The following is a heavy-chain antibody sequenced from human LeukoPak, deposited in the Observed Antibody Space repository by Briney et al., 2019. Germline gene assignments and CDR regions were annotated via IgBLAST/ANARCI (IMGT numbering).Heavy chain of an antibody. CDR3: ARERTTVNGMDV. V-gene: IGHV4-61*01. J-gene: IGHJ6*02. CDR2: IYYSGST. CDR1: GGSVSSGSYY. Sequence: PSETLSLTCTVSGGSVSSGSYYWSWIRQPPGKGLEWIGYIYYSGSTNHNPSLKSRVTISVDTSKNQFSLKLSSVTAADTAVYYCARERTTVNGMDVWGQGTTVTVSS. D-gene: IGHD4-11*01.